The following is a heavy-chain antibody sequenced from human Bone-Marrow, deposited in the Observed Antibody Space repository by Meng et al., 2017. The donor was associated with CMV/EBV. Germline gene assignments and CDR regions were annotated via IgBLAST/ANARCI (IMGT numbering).Heavy chain of an antibody. V-gene: IGHV3-30*02. Sequence: GGPRRPSGAASGFTFRSYGMHWVGQAPGKGLEWGAFIRYEGGNKYYADSVKDRFTITRDKSKNTLYLQMNSLRAKDTAVYYCAKDRTPSTRIVGARVGGVDYWGQGTLVTVSS. CDR1: GFTFRSYG. CDR3: AKDRTPSTRIVGARVGGVDY. J-gene: IGHJ4*02. CDR2: IRYEGGNK. D-gene: IGHD1-26*01.